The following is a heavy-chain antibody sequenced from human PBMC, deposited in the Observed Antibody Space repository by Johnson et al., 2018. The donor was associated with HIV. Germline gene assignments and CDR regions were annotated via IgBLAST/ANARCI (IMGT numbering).Heavy chain of an antibody. D-gene: IGHD3-10*01. CDR2: INGDGSGI. CDR3: ASFWATGAFDI. Sequence: MHLVESGGGLVQPGGSLRLSCAASGFTFSSYWMHWVRQGPGKGLVWVSRINGDGSGITYADSVKGRFTISRDNAKNTLYLQMNSLRAEDTAVYYCASFWATGAFDIWGQGTMVTVSS. CDR1: GFTFSSYW. V-gene: IGHV3-74*02. J-gene: IGHJ3*02.